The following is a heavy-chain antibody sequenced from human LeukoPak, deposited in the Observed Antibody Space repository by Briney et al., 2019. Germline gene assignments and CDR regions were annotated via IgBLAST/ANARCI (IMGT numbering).Heavy chain of an antibody. J-gene: IGHJ4*02. CDR3: ARDASLYSSPSDY. V-gene: IGHV1-2*06. CDR2: INPNSGGT. D-gene: IGHD6-6*01. CDR1: GYTFTGYY. Sequence: ASVKVSCKASGYTFTGYYMHWVRQAPGQGLEWMGRINPNSGGTNYAQKFQGRVTMTRDTSISTAYMELSRLRSDDTAVYYCARDASLYSSPSDYWGQGTLVTVSS.